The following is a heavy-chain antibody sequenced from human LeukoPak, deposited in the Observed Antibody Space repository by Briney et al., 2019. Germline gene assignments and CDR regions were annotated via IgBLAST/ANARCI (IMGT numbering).Heavy chain of an antibody. CDR2: IIPMFATA. D-gene: IGHD3-22*01. CDR1: GGTFSTYG. Sequence: SVKVSRKASGGTFSTYGINWVRQAPGQGLEWMGGIIPMFATANYAHKFQGRVTITADESTTTAYMELGRLRSEDTAVYYCARDGEITMRGDWFDPWGQGTLVTVSS. V-gene: IGHV1-69*13. CDR3: ARDGEITMRGDWFDP. J-gene: IGHJ5*02.